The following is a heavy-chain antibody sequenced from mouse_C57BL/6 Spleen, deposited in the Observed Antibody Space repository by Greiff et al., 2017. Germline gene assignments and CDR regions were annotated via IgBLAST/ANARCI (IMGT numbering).Heavy chain of an antibody. V-gene: IGHV1-64*01. CDR2: IHPNSGST. Sequence: QVQLQQPGAELAKPGASVKLSCKASGYTFTSYWMHWVKQRPGQGLEWIGMIHPNSGSTNYNEKFKSKATLTVDKSSSTAYMQLSSLTSEDSAVYYCARERGYGSSYDYYAMDYWGQGTSVTVSS. CDR1: GYTFTSYW. CDR3: ARERGYGSSYDYYAMDY. D-gene: IGHD1-1*01. J-gene: IGHJ4*01.